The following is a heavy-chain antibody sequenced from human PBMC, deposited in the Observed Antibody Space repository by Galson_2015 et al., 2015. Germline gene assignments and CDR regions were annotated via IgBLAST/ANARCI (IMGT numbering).Heavy chain of an antibody. J-gene: IGHJ4*02. CDR2: ISATGDTS. V-gene: IGHV3-23*01. Sequence: SLRLSCAASGYTFRSSGMSWVRQPPGKGLEWVSGISATGDTSYHADSVKGRFTISRDNSKNTLFLQMNSLRDDDTAVYYCAKDPKLEADNNDYWGQGTLFSATS. CDR1: GYTFRSSG. CDR3: AKDPKLEADNNDY. D-gene: IGHD1-1*01.